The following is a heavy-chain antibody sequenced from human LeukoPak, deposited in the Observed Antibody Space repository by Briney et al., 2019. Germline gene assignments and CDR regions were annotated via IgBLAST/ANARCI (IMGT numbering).Heavy chain of an antibody. V-gene: IGHV4-39*01. D-gene: IGHD2-2*01. Sequence: SETLSLTCTVSGDSISSSSSYWGWIRQPPGEGLEWIGSIYYSGSTYYNTSLKSRVTISVDTSKNQFSLRLNSVTAADTAVYYCARHRRYCSSTSCYGRGGRDAFDIWGQGTMVTVSS. CDR2: IYYSGST. J-gene: IGHJ3*02. CDR1: GDSISSSSSY. CDR3: ARHRRYCSSTSCYGRGGRDAFDI.